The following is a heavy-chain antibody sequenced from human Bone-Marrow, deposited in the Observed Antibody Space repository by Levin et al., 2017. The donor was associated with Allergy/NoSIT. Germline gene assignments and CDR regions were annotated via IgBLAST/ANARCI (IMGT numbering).Heavy chain of an antibody. V-gene: IGHV3-30-3*01. CDR1: GFTFSSSA. Sequence: LTCAASGFTFSSSAMHWVRPAPGKGLEWVAVISYDGSNKYYADSVKGRFTISRDNSKNTLYLQMNSLRAEDTAVYYCARGNYGSGSYYNPAFDIWGQGTMVTVSS. J-gene: IGHJ3*02. CDR2: ISYDGSNK. CDR3: ARGNYGSGSYYNPAFDI. D-gene: IGHD3-10*01.